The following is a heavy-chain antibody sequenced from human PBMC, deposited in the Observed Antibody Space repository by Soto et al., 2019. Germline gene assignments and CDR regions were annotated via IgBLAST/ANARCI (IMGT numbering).Heavy chain of an antibody. CDR1: GDSVSSNSAA. Sequence: SQTLSLTCAISGDSVSSNSAAWNWIRQSPSRGLEWPGRTYYRSKWYNDYAVSVKSRITINPDTSKNQFSLQLNSVTPEDTAVHYCARGISPSYYDSSGYYPLDYWGQGTLVTSPQ. D-gene: IGHD3-22*01. CDR2: TYYRSKWYN. CDR3: ARGISPSYYDSSGYYPLDY. J-gene: IGHJ4*02. V-gene: IGHV6-1*01.